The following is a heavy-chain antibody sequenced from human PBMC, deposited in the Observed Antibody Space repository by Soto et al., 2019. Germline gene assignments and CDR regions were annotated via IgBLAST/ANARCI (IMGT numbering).Heavy chain of an antibody. D-gene: IGHD6-13*01. J-gene: IGHJ4*02. CDR2: ISYDGRNK. CDR3: AKGKSSTWSGADY. Sequence: GGSLRLSCAASGFTFSSYGMHWVRQAPGKGLEWVAVISYDGRNKYYADSVEGRFTISRDNFKNTLYLQMNSLSSEDTALYYCAKGKSSTWSGADYWGQGTLVTVSS. CDR1: GFTFSSYG. V-gene: IGHV3-30*18.